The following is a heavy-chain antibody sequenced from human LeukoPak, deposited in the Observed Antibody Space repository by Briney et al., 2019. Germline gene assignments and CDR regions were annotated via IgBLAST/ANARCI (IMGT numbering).Heavy chain of an antibody. CDR1: GFTFSSYA. CDR3: AKRGSGWDYFDY. J-gene: IGHJ4*02. CDR2: ISGSGANT. V-gene: IGHV3-23*01. Sequence: GGSLRLSCAASGFTFSSYAMNWVRQAPGKGLEWLSAISGSGANTYYADSVKGRFTISRDNSKNTTLYLQMNSLRAEDTAIYYCAKRGSGWDYFDYWGQGTLVTASS. D-gene: IGHD6-19*01.